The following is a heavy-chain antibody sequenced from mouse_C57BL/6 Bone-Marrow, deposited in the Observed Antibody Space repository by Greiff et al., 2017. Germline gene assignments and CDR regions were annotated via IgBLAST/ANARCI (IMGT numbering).Heavy chain of an antibody. CDR1: GFTFSDYY. J-gene: IGHJ1*03. Sequence: EVQLVASEGGLVQPGSSMKLSCTASGFTFSDYYMAWFRHVPETGLEGVANINYDGSSTYYLVSLKSRFIISRDNAKNLLYLQLRGLKSEDTATYYCARANYGGSYWYVEVWGTGTTVTVAS. V-gene: IGHV5-16*01. CDR3: ARANYGGSYWYVEV. CDR2: INYDGSST. D-gene: IGHD1-1*01.